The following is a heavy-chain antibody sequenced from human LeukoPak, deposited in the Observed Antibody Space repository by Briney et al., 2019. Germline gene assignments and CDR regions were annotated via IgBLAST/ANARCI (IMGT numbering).Heavy chain of an antibody. CDR3: AKDQSPYYFGSGSYSFDY. D-gene: IGHD3-10*01. CDR1: GFTFSSYW. V-gene: IGHV3-7*03. Sequence: GGSLRLSCAASGFTFSSYWMSWVRQAPGKGLEWVANIKQDGSEKYYVDSVKGRLTISRDNAKNTLYLQMNSLRAEDTAVYYCAKDQSPYYFGSGSYSFDYWGQGTLVTVSS. J-gene: IGHJ4*02. CDR2: IKQDGSEK.